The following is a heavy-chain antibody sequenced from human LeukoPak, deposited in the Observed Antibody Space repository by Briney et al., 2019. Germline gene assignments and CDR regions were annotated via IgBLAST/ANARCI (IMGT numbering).Heavy chain of an antibody. Sequence: GGSLRLSCAASGFTFSSHAMSWVRQAPGRGLEWVSSIDISGSNSYYADSVKGRFTISRDNSRNTLYLQMDSLRAEDSAIYYCAKELRPNDYWGQGTLVTVSS. CDR2: IDISGSNS. CDR3: AKELRPNDY. V-gene: IGHV3-23*01. J-gene: IGHJ4*02. D-gene: IGHD4-17*01. CDR1: GFTFSSHA.